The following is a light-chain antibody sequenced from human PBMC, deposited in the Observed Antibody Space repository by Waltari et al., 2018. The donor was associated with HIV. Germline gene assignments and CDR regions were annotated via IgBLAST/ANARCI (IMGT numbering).Light chain of an antibody. CDR3: AAWDDSLDGFYV. CDR2: RDN. V-gene: IGLV1-47*01. Sequence: QSVLTQPPSASATPGQRVTISCSGSSSNIGTNYVFWYQQLPGTAPQLLIFRDNERPSGFPDRFSVSRSGTSASLVISGLRSEDEAEYYCAAWDDSLDGFYVFGSGTRVTVL. J-gene: IGLJ1*01. CDR1: SSNIGTNY.